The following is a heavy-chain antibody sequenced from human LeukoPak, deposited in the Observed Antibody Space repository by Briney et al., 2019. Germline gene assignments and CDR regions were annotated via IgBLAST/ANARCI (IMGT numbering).Heavy chain of an antibody. CDR3: ARHFMGPDYYDSSGYFAFDI. D-gene: IGHD3-22*01. CDR2: IYYSGST. V-gene: IGHV4-39*01. Sequence: SETLSLTCTVSGGSISSSSYYWGWIRQPPGKGLEWIGSIYYSGSTYYNPSLKSRVTISVDTSKNQFSLKLSSVTAADTAVYYCARHFMGPDYYDSSGYFAFDIWGQGTMVTVSS. J-gene: IGHJ3*02. CDR1: GGSISSSSYY.